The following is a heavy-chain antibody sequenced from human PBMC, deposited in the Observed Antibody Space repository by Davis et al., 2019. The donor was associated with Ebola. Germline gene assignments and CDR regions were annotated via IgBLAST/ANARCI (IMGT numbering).Heavy chain of an antibody. CDR2: MNPNSGNT. J-gene: IGHJ6*02. CDR1: GYTFTSYD. D-gene: IGHD5-24*01. CDR3: ARARDGYNPPYYYGMDV. Sequence: ASVKVSCKASGYTFTSYDINWVRQATGQGLEWMGWMNPNSGNTGYAQKFQGRVTMTRNTSISTAYMELSSLRSEDTAVYYCARARDGYNPPYYYGMDVWGQGTTVTVSS. V-gene: IGHV1-8*01.